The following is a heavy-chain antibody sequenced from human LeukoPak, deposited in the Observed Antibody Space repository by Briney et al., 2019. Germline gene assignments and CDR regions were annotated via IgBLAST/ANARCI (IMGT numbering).Heavy chain of an antibody. V-gene: IGHV1-2*02. CDR3: ASFSTVTIVDY. J-gene: IGHJ4*02. D-gene: IGHD4-11*01. CDR1: GYTFTSYA. CDR2: INPNSGGT. Sequence: ASVKVSCKASGYTFTSYAMHWVRQAPGQGPEWMGWINPNSGGTNYAQKFQGRVTMTRDTSISTAYMELSRLRSDDTAVYYCASFSTVTIVDYWGQGTLVTVSS.